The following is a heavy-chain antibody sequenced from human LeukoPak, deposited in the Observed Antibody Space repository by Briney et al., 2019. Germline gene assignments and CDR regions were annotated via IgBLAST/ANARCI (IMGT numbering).Heavy chain of an antibody. D-gene: IGHD6-13*01. Sequence: ASVKVSCKASGYTFTGYSIHWVRQAPGQGLEWMGWINPNSGGTNYAQNFQGRVTMTGDTSISTAYMELSSLRSDDTAMYYCARAGLQLAAYYFDYWGQGSLVTVSS. CDR1: GYTFTGYS. CDR3: ARAGLQLAAYYFDY. V-gene: IGHV1-2*02. J-gene: IGHJ4*02. CDR2: INPNSGGT.